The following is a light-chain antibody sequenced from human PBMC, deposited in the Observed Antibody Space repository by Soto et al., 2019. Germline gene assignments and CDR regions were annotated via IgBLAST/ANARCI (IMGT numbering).Light chain of an antibody. J-gene: IGLJ1*01. Sequence: QSALTQPPSASGSPGQSVTISCSGSRSDVGDYKYVSWYQQYPGKAPKLIIYEVNRRPSGVPDRFSGSKSDNAASLTVSGLQAEDEADYYCCSYAGSSYVFGSGNKVNVL. V-gene: IGLV2-8*01. CDR3: CSYAGSSYV. CDR1: RSDVGDYKY. CDR2: EVN.